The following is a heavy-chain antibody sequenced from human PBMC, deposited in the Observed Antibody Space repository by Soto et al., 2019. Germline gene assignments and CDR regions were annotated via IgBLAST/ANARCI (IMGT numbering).Heavy chain of an antibody. Sequence: GTSVKVSCKASGDSFTGYYMHWVRQAPGQGLEWMGWINPNSGGTNYAQKFQGWVTMTRDTSISTAYMELSRLRSDDTAVYYCARERNSGYDYYYYYGMDVWGQGTTVTVSS. CDR3: ARERNSGYDYYYYYGMDV. D-gene: IGHD5-12*01. CDR2: INPNSGGT. CDR1: GDSFTGYY. J-gene: IGHJ6*02. V-gene: IGHV1-2*04.